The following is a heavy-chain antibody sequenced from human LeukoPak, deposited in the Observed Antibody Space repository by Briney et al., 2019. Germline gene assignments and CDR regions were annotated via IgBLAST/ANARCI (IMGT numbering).Heavy chain of an antibody. CDR2: VTSYNGDT. Sequence: GASVKVSCKASGYTFTNYYMHWVRQAPGQGLEWVGWVTSYNGDTNYAQRFQGRVTMSTDTSTSTAYMELRSLRFDDTAIYYCAKDWHILTGRNCFDPWGQGTLVTVSS. CDR1: GYTFTNYY. V-gene: IGHV1-18*04. D-gene: IGHD3-9*01. CDR3: AKDWHILTGRNCFDP. J-gene: IGHJ5*02.